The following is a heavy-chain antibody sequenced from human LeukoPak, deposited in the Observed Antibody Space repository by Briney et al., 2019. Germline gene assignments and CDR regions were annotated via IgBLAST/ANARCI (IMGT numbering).Heavy chain of an antibody. CDR1: GFTFSSYG. J-gene: IGHJ4*02. D-gene: IGHD3-22*01. CDR2: ISGSGGST. CDR3: AKDASVSSGYYYVYDYFDY. Sequence: GGSLRLSCAASGFTFSSYGMSWVRQAPGKGLEWVSAISGSGGSTYYADSVKGRFTISRDNSKNTLYLQMNSLRAEDTAVYYCAKDASVSSGYYYVYDYFDYWGQGTLVTASS. V-gene: IGHV3-23*01.